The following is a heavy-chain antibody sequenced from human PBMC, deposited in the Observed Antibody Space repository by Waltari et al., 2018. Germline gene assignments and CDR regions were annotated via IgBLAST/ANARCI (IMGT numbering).Heavy chain of an antibody. J-gene: IGHJ4*02. V-gene: IGHV4-38-2*01. D-gene: IGHD2-2*03. CDR1: NYAINSGFS. CDR3: TRQVLGYCTSAACRRLES. Sequence: QVQLQESGPGLLRASETLSLTCDVSNYAINSGFSWGWVRQPPGKGLEWIATIYHEGTTFYNPSLKSRVTTSMDTSKNQFSLTLRSVTAADTAVYYCTRQVLGYCTSAACRRLESWGQGILVTVSS. CDR2: IYHEGTT.